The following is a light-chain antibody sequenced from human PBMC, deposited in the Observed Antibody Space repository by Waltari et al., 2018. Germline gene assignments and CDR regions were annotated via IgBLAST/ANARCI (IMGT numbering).Light chain of an antibody. CDR3: CSFAGSYSYV. V-gene: IGLV2-11*01. CDR2: DVF. CDR1: SSLV. Sequence: QSALPQPRSVSGSPGQSVTVSCTGASSLVSWFQQYPGKAPKLIIYDVFKPPSGVPDRFSGSKSGNTASLTISGLQAEDEADYYCCSFAGSYSYVFGSGTKVTVL. J-gene: IGLJ1*01.